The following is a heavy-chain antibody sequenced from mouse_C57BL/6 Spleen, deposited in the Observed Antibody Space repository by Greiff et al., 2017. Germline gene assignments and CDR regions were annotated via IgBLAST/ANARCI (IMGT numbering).Heavy chain of an antibody. J-gene: IGHJ4*01. D-gene: IGHD1-1*01. CDR2: IDPETGGT. CDR3: TRWDYDGNYYASDY. Sequence: QVQLQQSGAELVRPGASVTLSCKASGYTFTDYEMHWVKQTPVHGLEWIGAIDPETGGTAYNQKFKGKAILTADQSSSTAYMELRSLTSEDSAVYYCTRWDYDGNYYASDYWGQGTSVTVSS. CDR1: GYTFTDYE. V-gene: IGHV1-15*01.